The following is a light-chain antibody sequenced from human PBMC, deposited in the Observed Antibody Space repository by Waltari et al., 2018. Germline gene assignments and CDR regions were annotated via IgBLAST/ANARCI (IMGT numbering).Light chain of an antibody. CDR3: QQYNTWPPIT. CDR1: QSVSSN. V-gene: IGKV3-15*01. J-gene: IGKJ5*01. Sequence: EIVMTQSPATLSVSPGERATLSCRASQSVSSNLAWYQQKPGQTPRLIIYEASTRPTGIPARFSGSGSGTEFTLSISNLQSEDFAVYYCQQYNTWPPITFGQGTRLEIK. CDR2: EAS.